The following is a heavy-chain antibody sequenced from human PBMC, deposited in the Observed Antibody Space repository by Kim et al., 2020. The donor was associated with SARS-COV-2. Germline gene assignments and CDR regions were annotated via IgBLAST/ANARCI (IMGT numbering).Heavy chain of an antibody. CDR1: GFTFSSYA. V-gene: IGHV3-23*01. J-gene: IGHJ5*02. CDR2: ISGSGGST. CDR3: AKTYCSSTSCPPYNWFDP. D-gene: IGHD2-2*01. Sequence: GSLRLSCAASGFTFSSYAMSWVRQAPGKGLEWVSAISGSGGSTYYADSVKGRFTISRDNSKNTLYLQMNSLRAEDTAVYYCAKTYCSSTSCPPYNWFDPWGQGTLVTVSS.